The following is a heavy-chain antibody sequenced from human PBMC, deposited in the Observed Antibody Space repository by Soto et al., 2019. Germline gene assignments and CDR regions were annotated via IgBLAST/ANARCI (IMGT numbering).Heavy chain of an antibody. CDR2: INPSGST. CDR3: ARLGSRYTLINIYYCDY. J-gene: IGHJ4*02. D-gene: IGHD3-16*02. CDR1: GNYFSGSY. V-gene: IGHV4-34*01. Sequence: SETLSLTCHVYGNYFSGSYWTCIRLPPAKGLEWIGEINPSGSTNYNPSLNSRVTISVETPQNQFSLKMCSVTAADTAMYYCARLGSRYTLINIYYCDYWGEETPVT.